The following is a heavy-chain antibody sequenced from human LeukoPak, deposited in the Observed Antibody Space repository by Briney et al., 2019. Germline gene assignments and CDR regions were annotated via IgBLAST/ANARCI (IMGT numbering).Heavy chain of an antibody. CDR3: ASSATSIAAAPYYYYYYMDD. CDR1: GGSISSGGYY. J-gene: IGHJ6*03. Sequence: PSETLSLTCTVSGGSISSGGYYWSRIRQHPGKGLEWIGYIYYSGSTYYNPSLKSRVTISVDTSKNQFSLKLSSVTAADTAVYYCASSATSIAAAPYYYYYYMDDWGKGTTVTVSS. D-gene: IGHD6-13*01. V-gene: IGHV4-31*03. CDR2: IYYSGST.